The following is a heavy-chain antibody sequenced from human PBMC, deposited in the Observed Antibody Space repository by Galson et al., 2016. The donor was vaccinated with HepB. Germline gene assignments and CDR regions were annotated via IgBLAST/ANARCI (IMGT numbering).Heavy chain of an antibody. V-gene: IGHV6-1*01. J-gene: IGHJ6*02. CDR2: TYYRSKWYN. D-gene: IGHD5-12*01. CDR3: ARVRSGYSGYANPYYYGMDV. CDR1: GDSVSSNSAT. Sequence: CAISGDSVSSNSATRNWIRQSPSRGLEWLGRTYYRSKWYNDYALSVKSRITINPDTSKNQFSLQPNSVTPEDTAVYYRARVRSGYSGYANPYYYGMDVWGQGTTVTVSS.